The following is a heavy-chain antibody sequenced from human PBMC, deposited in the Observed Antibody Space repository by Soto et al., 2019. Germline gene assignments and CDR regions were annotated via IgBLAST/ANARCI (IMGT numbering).Heavy chain of an antibody. D-gene: IGHD2-21*02. CDR1: GGSISSGGYY. J-gene: IGHJ6*02. Sequence: QVQLQESGPGLVKPSQTLSLTCTVSGGSISSGGYYWSWIRQHPGKGLEWIGYIYYSGSTYYNPYLKSRFTISVDTSKNQFSLKLSSVTAADTAVYYCARAQGVTAIHNAHGVWDVWGQGTTVTVSS. CDR2: IYYSGST. CDR3: ARAQGVTAIHNAHGVWDV. V-gene: IGHV4-31*03.